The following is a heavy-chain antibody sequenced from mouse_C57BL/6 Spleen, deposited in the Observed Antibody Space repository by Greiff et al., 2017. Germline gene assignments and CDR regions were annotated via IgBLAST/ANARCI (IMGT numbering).Heavy chain of an antibody. CDR3: ARYRNPYYYAMDF. Sequence: EVKLMESGGGLVKPGGSLKLSCAASGFTFSSYAMSWVRQTPEKRLEWVATISDGGSYTYYPDNVKGRFTISRDNAKNNLYLQMSHLKSEDTAMYYCARYRNPYYYAMDFWGQGTSVTVSS. D-gene: IGHD2-1*01. CDR1: GFTFSSYA. V-gene: IGHV5-4*03. CDR2: ISDGGSYT. J-gene: IGHJ4*01.